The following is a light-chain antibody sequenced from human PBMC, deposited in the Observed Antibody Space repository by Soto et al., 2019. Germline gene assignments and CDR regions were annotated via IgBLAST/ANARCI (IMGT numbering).Light chain of an antibody. CDR2: GAS. CDR3: QQYNNWSGT. Sequence: EIVMTQSPANLSVSPGERATLSCRASQSVSSNLAWYQQKPGQAPRLLIYGASTRATGIPARFSGSGSGTEFTLTISSLRSEDFAVYYCQQYNNWSGTFSRGTKVEIK. V-gene: IGKV3-15*01. J-gene: IGKJ1*01. CDR1: QSVSSN.